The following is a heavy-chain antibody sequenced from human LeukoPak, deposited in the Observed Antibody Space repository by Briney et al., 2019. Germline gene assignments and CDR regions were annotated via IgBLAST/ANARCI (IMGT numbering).Heavy chain of an antibody. CDR1: GLTSSDHY. CDR2: STNKPISYTT. D-gene: IGHD2-2*01. J-gene: IGHJ6*03. V-gene: IGHV3-72*01. CDR3: ASLGYCGSSSCYGYYYMDV. Sequence: PGGSLNLSWEAPGLTSSDHYMDWVRQAPGKGLGWVGRSTNKPISYTTEYAASVRGRFTISRDDSKNSLYLQMNSLKTEDTAVYYCASLGYCGSSSCYGYYYMDVWGKGTTVTVSS.